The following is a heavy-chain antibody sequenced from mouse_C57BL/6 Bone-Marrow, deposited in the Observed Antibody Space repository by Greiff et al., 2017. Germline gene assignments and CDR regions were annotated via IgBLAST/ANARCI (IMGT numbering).Heavy chain of an antibody. Sequence: EVMLVESGGDLVKPGGSLKLSCAASGFTFSSYGMSWVRQTPDKRLEWVATISSGGSYTYYPDSVKGRFTISRDNAKNTLYLQMSSLKSEDTAMYYCASRATVVATYYAMDYWGQGTSVTVSS. CDR3: ASRATVVATYYAMDY. D-gene: IGHD1-1*01. CDR2: ISSGGSYT. CDR1: GFTFSSYG. J-gene: IGHJ4*01. V-gene: IGHV5-6*02.